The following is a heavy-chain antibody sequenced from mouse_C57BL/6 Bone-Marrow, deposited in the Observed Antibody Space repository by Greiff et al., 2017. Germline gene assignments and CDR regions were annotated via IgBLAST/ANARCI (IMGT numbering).Heavy chain of an antibody. CDR2: LYPGDGDT. D-gene: IGHD2-10*02. CDR1: GYAFSSSW. Sequence: QVQLQQSGPELVKPGASVKISCKASGYAFSSSWMNWVKQRPGKGLEWIGRLYPGDGDTNYNGKFKGKSTLTADKSSSTAYMHLSSLTSEDCAFYFCAYGPYAMDYWGQGTSVTVAS. V-gene: IGHV1-82*01. J-gene: IGHJ4*01. CDR3: AYGPYAMDY.